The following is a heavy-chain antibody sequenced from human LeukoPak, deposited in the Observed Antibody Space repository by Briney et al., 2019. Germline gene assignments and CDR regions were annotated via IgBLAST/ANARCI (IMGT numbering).Heavy chain of an antibody. CDR3: ARSMVRGVIHAFDI. CDR2: FDPEDGET. J-gene: IGHJ3*02. V-gene: IGHV1-24*01. Sequence: ASVKVPCKVSGYTLTELSMHWVRQAPGKGLEWMGGFDPEDGETIYAQKFQGRVTMTEDTSTDTDYMELSSLRSEDTAVYYCARSMVRGVIHAFDIWGQGTMVTVSS. D-gene: IGHD3-10*01. CDR1: GYTLTELS.